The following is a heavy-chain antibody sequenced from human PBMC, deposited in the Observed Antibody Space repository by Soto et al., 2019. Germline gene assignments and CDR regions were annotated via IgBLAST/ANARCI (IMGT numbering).Heavy chain of an antibody. J-gene: IGHJ4*02. CDR1: GGSMSSYY. CDR3: ARADPDASVGY. V-gene: IGHV4-59*01. Sequence: SETLSLTCTVSGGSMSSYYWTWLRPSPGRGLEWIGYISYSGSTYYNPSLKSRVTISADTSKNQFSLRMNSMIAADTAVYYCARADPDASVGYWGQGTLVTVSS. CDR2: ISYSGST. D-gene: IGHD2-15*01.